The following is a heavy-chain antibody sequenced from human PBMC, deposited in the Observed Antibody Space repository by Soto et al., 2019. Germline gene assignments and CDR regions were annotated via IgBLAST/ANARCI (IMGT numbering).Heavy chain of an antibody. D-gene: IGHD4-17*01. Sequence: QVQLVQSGAEVKKPGASVKVSCKASGYTFTSYYMHWVRQAPGQGLEWMGIIHPSGGSTSYAQKYQGRITMTGDTDTSTVYMELSSLRSEDTAVHYCDRGDGDYADYWGQGTLVTVAS. J-gene: IGHJ4*02. CDR2: IHPSGGST. CDR3: DRGDGDYADY. V-gene: IGHV1-46*03. CDR1: GYTFTSYY.